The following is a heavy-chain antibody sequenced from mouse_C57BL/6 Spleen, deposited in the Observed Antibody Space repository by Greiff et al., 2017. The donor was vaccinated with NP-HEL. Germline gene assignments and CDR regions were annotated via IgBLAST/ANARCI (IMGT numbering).Heavy chain of an antibody. V-gene: IGHV1-9*01. J-gene: IGHJ3*01. CDR2: ILPGSGST. CDR1: GYTFTGYW. D-gene: IGHD1-1*01. CDR3: ARRGSRKGFAY. Sequence: QVQLKQSGAELMKPGASVKLSCKATGYTFTGYWIEWVKQRPGHGLEWIGEILPGSGSTNYNEKFKGKATFTADTSSNTAYMQLSSLTTEDSAIYYCARRGSRKGFAYWGQGTLVTVSA.